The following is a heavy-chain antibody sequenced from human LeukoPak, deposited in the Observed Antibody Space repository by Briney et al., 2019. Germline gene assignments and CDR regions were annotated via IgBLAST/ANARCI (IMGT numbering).Heavy chain of an antibody. V-gene: IGHV3-30*03. J-gene: IGHJ4*02. CDR2: ISYDGSNK. D-gene: IGHD3-22*01. CDR1: GFTFSSYG. Sequence: GGSLRLSCAASGFTFSSYGMHWVRQAPGKGLEWVAVISYDGSNKYYADSVKGRFTISRDNSKNTLYLQMNSLRAEDTAVYYCARDDGSSGYYFRFHYWGQGTLVTVSA. CDR3: ARDDGSSGYYFRFHY.